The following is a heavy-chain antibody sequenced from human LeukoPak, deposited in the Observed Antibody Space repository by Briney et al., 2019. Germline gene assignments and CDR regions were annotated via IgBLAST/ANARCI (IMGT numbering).Heavy chain of an antibody. CDR2: IRSEENKI. D-gene: IGHD1-26*01. Sequence: GGSLRLSCAASGFMFSNYGLHWVRQAPGKGLEWVAFIRSEENKIYYLASVRGRFTISRDNSKKTLFLQMSSLRHEDTAIYYCARGAGTYYGDDTFDLWGQGTMVTVSS. CDR1: GFMFSNYG. V-gene: IGHV3-30*02. J-gene: IGHJ3*01. CDR3: ARGAGTYYGDDTFDL.